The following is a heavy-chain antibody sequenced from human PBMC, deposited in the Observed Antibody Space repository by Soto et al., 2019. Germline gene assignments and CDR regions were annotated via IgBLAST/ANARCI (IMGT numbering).Heavy chain of an antibody. CDR3: ASHTVGSMY. D-gene: IGHD3-10*01. CDR2: MTTSGNTI. J-gene: IGHJ4*02. CDR1: GFTFSSYW. V-gene: IGHV3-48*04. Sequence: PGGSLRLSCAASGFTFSSYWMSWVRQAPGKGLEWVSWMTTSGNTIKYADSVRGRFTISRDNAKNSLYLQMNSLRAEDTAVYYCASHTVGSMYWGQGTLVTVSS.